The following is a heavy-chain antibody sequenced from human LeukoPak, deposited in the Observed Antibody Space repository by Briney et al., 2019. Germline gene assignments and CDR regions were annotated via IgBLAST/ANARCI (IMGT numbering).Heavy chain of an antibody. V-gene: IGHV3-66*01. D-gene: IGHD2-21*02. CDR1: GFTVSSNY. Sequence: GGSLRLSCAASGFTVSSNYMSWVRQAPGKGLEWVSIIYSGGNTYYADSVKGRFTISRDNSKNTLYLQMNNLRAEDTAMYYCATTQLAYCGGDCSDYWGQGTPVTVSS. CDR2: IYSGGNT. J-gene: IGHJ4*02. CDR3: ATTQLAYCGGDCSDY.